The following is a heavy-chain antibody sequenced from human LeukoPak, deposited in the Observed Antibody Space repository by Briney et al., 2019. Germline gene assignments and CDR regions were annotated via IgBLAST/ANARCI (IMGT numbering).Heavy chain of an antibody. V-gene: IGHV3-7*01. CDR1: GLTFSSFW. CDR2: IKQDGSEK. Sequence: GSLRLSCVASGLTFSSFWMSWVRQAQGKGLEWVANIKQDGSEKHYVDSVKGRFTISRDNAKNSLYLQMNSLRAEDTAVYYCATDSRIVGATGASDIWGQGTMVTVSS. J-gene: IGHJ3*02. D-gene: IGHD1-26*01. CDR3: ATDSRIVGATGASDI.